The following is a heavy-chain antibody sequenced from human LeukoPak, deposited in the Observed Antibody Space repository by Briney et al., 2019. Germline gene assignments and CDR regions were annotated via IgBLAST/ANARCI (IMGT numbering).Heavy chain of an antibody. CDR2: MYYSGST. Sequence: SETLSLTCTVSGGSITSYYWSWIRQPPGKGLEWIGYMYYSGSTNYNPSLESRVAMSVDTSKNQFSLKLSSVTAADTAVYYCARSRNYYDSSGFYHFDYWGQGTLVTVSS. J-gene: IGHJ4*02. V-gene: IGHV4-59*01. D-gene: IGHD3-22*01. CDR1: GGSITSYY. CDR3: ARSRNYYDSSGFYHFDY.